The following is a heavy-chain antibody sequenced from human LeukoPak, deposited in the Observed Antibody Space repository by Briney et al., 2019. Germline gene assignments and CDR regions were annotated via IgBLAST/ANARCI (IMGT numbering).Heavy chain of an antibody. CDR1: GFTFSDYY. Sequence: GGSLRLSCAASGFTFSDYYMSWIRQAPGKGLEWVSYISSSGSTTYYADSVKGRFTISRDNSKNTLYLQMNSLRAEDTAVYYCARDWGAYCTNGVCRDNWFDPWGQGTLVTVSS. J-gene: IGHJ5*02. V-gene: IGHV3-11*01. CDR2: ISSSGSTT. CDR3: ARDWGAYCTNGVCRDNWFDP. D-gene: IGHD2-8*01.